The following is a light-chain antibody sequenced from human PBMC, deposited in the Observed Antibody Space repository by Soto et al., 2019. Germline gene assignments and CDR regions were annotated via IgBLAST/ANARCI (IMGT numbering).Light chain of an antibody. CDR3: QKYGSAPPT. CDR2: GSS. V-gene: IGKV1-27*01. Sequence: DIQMTQSPSSLSASVGDIVTITCRASQGISNYLAWYQQKPGEVPKLLIFGSSTLRSGVASRFSGSGSGTDFTLTVSSLQPEDVATYYCQKYGSAPPTFGQGTKGEIK. J-gene: IGKJ1*01. CDR1: QGISNY.